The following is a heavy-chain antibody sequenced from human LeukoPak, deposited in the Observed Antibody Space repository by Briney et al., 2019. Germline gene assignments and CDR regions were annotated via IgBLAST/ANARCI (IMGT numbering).Heavy chain of an antibody. V-gene: IGHV4-38-2*02. CDR2: IDHSGST. CDR3: ARHTYSSGWYLGY. CDR1: GYSISSGYY. D-gene: IGHD6-19*01. J-gene: IGHJ4*02. Sequence: SETLSLTCSVSGYSISSGYYWGWIRQPPGKGLEWIGSIDHSGSTNYNPSLKSRVTISVDTSKNQFSLKLSSVTAADTAVYYCARHTYSSGWYLGYWGQGTLVTVSS.